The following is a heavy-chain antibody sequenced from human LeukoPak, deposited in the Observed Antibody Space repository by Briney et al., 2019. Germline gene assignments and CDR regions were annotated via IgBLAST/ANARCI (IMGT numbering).Heavy chain of an antibody. CDR3: AKDRGKHYAPHFDY. CDR2: ISYDGSNK. V-gene: IGHV3-30*18. CDR1: GFTFSSYG. J-gene: IGHJ4*02. Sequence: PGRSLRLSCAASGFTFSSYGMHWVRQAPGKGLEWVAVISYDGSNKYYADSVKGRVTISRDNSKNTLYLQMNSLRAEDTAVYYCAKDRGKHYAPHFDYWGQGTRVSVS. D-gene: IGHD3-10*01.